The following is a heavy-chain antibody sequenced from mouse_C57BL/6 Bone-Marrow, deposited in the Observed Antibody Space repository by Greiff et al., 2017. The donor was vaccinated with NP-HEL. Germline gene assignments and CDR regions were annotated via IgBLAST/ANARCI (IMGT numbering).Heavy chain of an antibody. V-gene: IGHV1-54*01. J-gene: IGHJ3*01. CDR2: INPGSGGT. Sequence: VQLQQSGAELVRPGTSVEVSCKASGYAFTNYLIEWVKQRPGQGLEWIGVINPGSGGTNYNEKFKGKATLTADKSSSTAYMQLSSLTSEDSAVYFCARAETAQARGFAYWGQGTLVTVSA. D-gene: IGHD3-2*02. CDR1: GYAFTNYL. CDR3: ARAETAQARGFAY.